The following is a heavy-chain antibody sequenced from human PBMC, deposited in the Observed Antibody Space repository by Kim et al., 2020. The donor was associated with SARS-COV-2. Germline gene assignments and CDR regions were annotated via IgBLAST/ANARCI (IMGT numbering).Heavy chain of an antibody. J-gene: IGHJ4*02. D-gene: IGHD3-16*01. CDR1: GFSFSDYW. CDR3: AGGIDY. CDR2: ISRDGRTT. Sequence: GGSLRLSCAASGFSFSDYWMHWVRQAPGKGLVWVSRISRDGRTTHYADSVRGRFIITRDNAKNTVYLQMDRLSAEDTAIYYCAGGIDYWGQGTLVTVSS. V-gene: IGHV3-74*01.